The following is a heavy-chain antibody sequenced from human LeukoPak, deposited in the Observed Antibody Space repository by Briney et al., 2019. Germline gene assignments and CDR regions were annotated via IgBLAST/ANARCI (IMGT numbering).Heavy chain of an antibody. V-gene: IGHV2-70*04. CDR3: ARHGSGSYHYCDY. J-gene: IGHJ4*02. CDR2: IDWDDDK. Sequence: SGPALVRPAQTLTLTCTFSEFSLSTSGLRASWIRQPPGKALEWLARIDWDDDKFYSTSLKTRLTISKDTFKNQVVLTMTSMDSVDTATYYWARHGSGSYHYCDYWGQGTLVTVSS. D-gene: IGHD3-10*01. CDR1: EFSLSTSGLR.